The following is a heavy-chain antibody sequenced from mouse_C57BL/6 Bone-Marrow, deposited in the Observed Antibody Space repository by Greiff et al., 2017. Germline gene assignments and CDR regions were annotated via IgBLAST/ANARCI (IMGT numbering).Heavy chain of an antibody. V-gene: IGHV14-4*01. CDR2: IDPENGDT. D-gene: IGHD1-1*01. CDR1: GFNIKDDY. J-gene: IGHJ2*01. CDR3: THDGSSYDD. Sequence: VQLQQSGAELVRPGASVKLSCTASGFNIKDDYMHWVKQRPEQGLEWIGWIDPENGDTEYASKFQGKATITADTSSNTAYLQLSSLTSEDTAVYYCTHDGSSYDDWGQGTTLTVSS.